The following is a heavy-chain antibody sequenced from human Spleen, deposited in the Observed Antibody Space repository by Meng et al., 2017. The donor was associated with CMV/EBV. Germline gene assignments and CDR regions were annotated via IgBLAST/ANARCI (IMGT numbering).Heavy chain of an antibody. V-gene: IGHV3-21*01. CDR1: GFNFSPYS. CDR2: ISSSSSYI. J-gene: IGHJ4*02. D-gene: IGHD3-16*01. CDR3: GSREGGY. Sequence: GSLRLSCVASGFNFSPYSMNWVRQAPGKGLEWVSSISSSSSYIHYADSVKGRFTISRDNAKNSLYLEMNSLRVEDTAVYYCGSREGGYWGQGTLVTVSS.